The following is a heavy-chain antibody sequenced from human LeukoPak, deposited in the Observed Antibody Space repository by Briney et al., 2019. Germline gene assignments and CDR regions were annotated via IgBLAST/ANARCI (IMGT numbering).Heavy chain of an antibody. V-gene: IGHV4-39*01. J-gene: IGHJ6*03. Sequence: PSETLSLTCSVSGGSVSSTEFYWGWIRQPPGKGLQWIGNIYYTGSTYYNPSLNSRVTMSVDTSQNQFSLKMASVTAADTAVYYCARRVYGGPGRNYYYYMDVWGKGTTVTVSS. CDR1: GGSVSSTEFY. D-gene: IGHD4-23*01. CDR2: IYYTGST. CDR3: ARRVYGGPGRNYYYYMDV.